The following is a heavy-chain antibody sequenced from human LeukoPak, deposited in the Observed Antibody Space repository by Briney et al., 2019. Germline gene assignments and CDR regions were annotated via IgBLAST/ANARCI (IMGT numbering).Heavy chain of an antibody. Sequence: GGSLRLSCAASGFTFSKYWMTWVRQAPGKGLEWVANIKEDGSEKYYVDSVKGRFTISRGNAKNSLYLQMDSLRAEDTAVYYCARVAYNYGSFDYWGQGTLVTVSS. J-gene: IGHJ4*02. CDR2: IKEDGSEK. V-gene: IGHV3-7*01. CDR3: ARVAYNYGSFDY. D-gene: IGHD5-18*01. CDR1: GFTFSKYW.